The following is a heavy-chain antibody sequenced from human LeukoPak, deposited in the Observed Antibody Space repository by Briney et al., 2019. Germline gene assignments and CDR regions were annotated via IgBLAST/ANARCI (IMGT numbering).Heavy chain of an antibody. Sequence: SETLSLTCAVYGGSFSGYYWSWIRQPPGKGLGWIGEINHSGSTNYNPSLKSRVTISVGTSKNQFSLKLSSVTAADTAVYYCARGLFIVVVPAAFFDIWGQGTMVTVSS. CDR2: INHSGST. J-gene: IGHJ3*02. CDR1: GGSFSGYY. D-gene: IGHD2-2*01. CDR3: ARGLFIVVVPAAFFDI. V-gene: IGHV4-34*01.